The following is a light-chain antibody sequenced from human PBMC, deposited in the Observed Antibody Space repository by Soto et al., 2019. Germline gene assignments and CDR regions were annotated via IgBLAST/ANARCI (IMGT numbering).Light chain of an antibody. CDR3: MQALQTPIT. CDR1: QSLLHSNENNY. Sequence: EIVMTQSPLSLPVTPGEPASISCRSSQSLLHSNENNYLDWYLQKPGQSPQLLIYLGSNRASGVPDRFSGSGSGTDFTLKISRVEAEDVGFYYCMQALQTPITFGQGTRLEIK. CDR2: LGS. J-gene: IGKJ5*01. V-gene: IGKV2-28*01.